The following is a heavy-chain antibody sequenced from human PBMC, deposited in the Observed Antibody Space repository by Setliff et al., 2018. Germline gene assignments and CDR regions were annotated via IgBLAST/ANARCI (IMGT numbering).Heavy chain of an antibody. D-gene: IGHD3-22*01. CDR2: IKQDGSTK. CDR1: GFSFSRHW. V-gene: IGHV3-7*01. CDR3: VRDDADNYDAFDN. Sequence: GSLRLSCVVSGFSFSRHWMSWVRQAPGKGLEWVADIKQDGSTKYYLDSVKGRFTISRDNAKRSLYLQMYGLRADDTGVYYCVRDDADNYDAFDNWGQGTLVTVSS. J-gene: IGHJ3*02.